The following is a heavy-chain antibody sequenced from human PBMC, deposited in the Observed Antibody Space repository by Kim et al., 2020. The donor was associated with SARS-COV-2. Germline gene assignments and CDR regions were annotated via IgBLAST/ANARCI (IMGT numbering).Heavy chain of an antibody. J-gene: IGHJ6*02. V-gene: IGHV4-31*03. D-gene: IGHD3-10*01. CDR1: GGSISSGGYY. Sequence: SETLSLTCTVSGGSISSGGYYWSWIRQHPGKGLEWIGYIYYSGSTYYNPSLKSRVTISVDTSKNQFSLKLSSVTAADTAVYYCARGVRGYLRYYYGMDVWGQGTTVTVSS. CDR3: ARGVRGYLRYYYGMDV. CDR2: IYYSGST.